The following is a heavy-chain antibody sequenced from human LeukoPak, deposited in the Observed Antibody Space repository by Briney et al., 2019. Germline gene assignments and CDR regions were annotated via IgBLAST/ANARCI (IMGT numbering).Heavy chain of an antibody. J-gene: IGHJ4*02. V-gene: IGHV3-48*03. D-gene: IGHD3-10*01. CDR1: GFTFSSYA. CDR3: ARKGEWDMVRGALDY. CDR2: ISSSGSTI. Sequence: GRSLRLSCAASGFTFSSYAMHWVRQAPGKGLEWVSYISSSGSTIYYADSVKGRFIISRDNAKNSLYLQMNSLRAEDTAVYYCARKGEWDMVRGALDYWGQGTLVTVST.